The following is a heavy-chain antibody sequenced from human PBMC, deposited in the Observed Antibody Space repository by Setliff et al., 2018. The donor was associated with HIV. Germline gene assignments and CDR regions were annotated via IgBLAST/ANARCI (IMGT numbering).Heavy chain of an antibody. D-gene: IGHD4-17*01. Sequence: PGGSLRLSCAASGSTFSAYSMNWVRQVPGKGLEWVSCISTSGNFIYYADSVKGRFTVSRDNAKNSLYLQMNSLRAGDTAVYYCLRGGSFGDIPNCWGQGTLVTVSS. J-gene: IGHJ4*02. CDR2: ISTSGNFI. CDR1: GSTFSAYS. CDR3: LRGGSFGDIPNC. V-gene: IGHV3-21*06.